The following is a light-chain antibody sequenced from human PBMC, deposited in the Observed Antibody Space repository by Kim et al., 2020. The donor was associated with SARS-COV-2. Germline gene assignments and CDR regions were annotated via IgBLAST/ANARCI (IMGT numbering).Light chain of an antibody. CDR2: GAS. V-gene: IGKV3-20*01. J-gene: IGKJ1*01. Sequence: PGDRATLSCRASQSVSFTYLAWYQQKPGQAPRLLIFGASSRAAGIPDRFSASGSGTDFTLTISRLEPEDLAVYYCQQYGTPPRTFGQGTKVDIK. CDR1: QSVSFTY. CDR3: QQYGTPPRT.